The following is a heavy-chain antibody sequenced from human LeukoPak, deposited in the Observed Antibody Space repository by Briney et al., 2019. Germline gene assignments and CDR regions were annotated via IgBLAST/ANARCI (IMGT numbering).Heavy chain of an antibody. Sequence: SSETLSLTCAVSGYSISSGYYWGWIRQPPGKGLEWIGSIYHSGSTYYNPSLRSRVTISVDTSKNKFSLKLSSVTAADTAVYYCARHGQQLVRYDYWGQGALVTVSS. CDR3: ARHGQQLVRYDY. CDR2: IYHSGST. D-gene: IGHD6-13*01. J-gene: IGHJ4*02. V-gene: IGHV4-38-2*01. CDR1: GYSISSGYY.